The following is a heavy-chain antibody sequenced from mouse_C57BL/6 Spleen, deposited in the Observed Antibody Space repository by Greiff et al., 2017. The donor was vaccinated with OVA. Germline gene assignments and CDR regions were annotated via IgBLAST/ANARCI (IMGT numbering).Heavy chain of an antibody. CDR2: IDPETGGT. D-gene: IGHD2-3*01. J-gene: IGHJ2*01. Sequence: QVQLQQSGAELVRPGASVTLSCKASGYTFTDYEMHWVKQTPVHGLEWIGAIDPETGGTAYNQKFKGKAILTADKSSSTAYMELRSLTSEDSAVYYCTEGGYSFDYWGQGTTLTVSS. CDR1: GYTFTDYE. CDR3: TEGGYSFDY. V-gene: IGHV1-15*01.